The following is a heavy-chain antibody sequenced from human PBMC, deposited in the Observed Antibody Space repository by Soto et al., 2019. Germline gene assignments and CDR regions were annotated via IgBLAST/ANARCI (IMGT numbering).Heavy chain of an antibody. Sequence: XSVKFSYEASVYSFTIYDINWVRQATGQGLEWMGWMNPNSGNTGYAQKFQGRVTMTRNTSISTAYMELSSLRSEDTAVYYCARVRGYCSSTSCYKTDYWGQGSLVTVSS. CDR2: MNPNSGNT. D-gene: IGHD2-2*02. CDR3: ARVRGYCSSTSCYKTDY. CDR1: VYSFTIYD. V-gene: IGHV1-8*01. J-gene: IGHJ4*02.